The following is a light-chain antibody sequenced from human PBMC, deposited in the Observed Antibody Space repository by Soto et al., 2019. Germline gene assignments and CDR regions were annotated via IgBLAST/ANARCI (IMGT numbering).Light chain of an antibody. CDR1: ERIDSKY. CDR2: GAS. CDR3: QHSGKPIT. J-gene: IGKJ4*01. V-gene: IGKV3-20*01. Sequence: EIVLTQSPGTLSLSPGERATLSCRASERIDSKYVAWYQQPRGQAPRLLIHGASNSATILPDRFSGGGSGKVFFITIDILEQEDFAVYYCQHSGKPITFGGGTEVEIK.